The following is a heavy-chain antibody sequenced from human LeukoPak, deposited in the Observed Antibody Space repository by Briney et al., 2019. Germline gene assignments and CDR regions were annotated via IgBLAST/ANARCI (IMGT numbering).Heavy chain of an antibody. V-gene: IGHV3-7*03. D-gene: IGHD6-13*01. CDR3: AKTRPLDSSSWSHGDY. CDR1: GFTFSSYW. CDR2: INHNGNVN. Sequence: GGSLRLSCAASGFTFSSYWMNWARQAPGKGREGVASINHNGNVNYYVDSVKGRFTISRDNAKNSLYLQMNSLRAEDTAVYYCAKTRPLDSSSWSHGDYWGQGTLVTVSS. J-gene: IGHJ4*02.